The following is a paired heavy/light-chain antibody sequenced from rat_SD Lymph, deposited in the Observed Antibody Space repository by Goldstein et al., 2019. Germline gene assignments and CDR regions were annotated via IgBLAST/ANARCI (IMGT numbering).Heavy chain of an antibody. CDR1: GYTFTDYA. CDR3: TRGTTEGPFAY. Sequence: QVQLQQSGAELVKPGSSVKLSCKASGYTFTDYAMKWVKQRTGQGLEWIGVIDPEIDATAYNEKFKGKATLTADTSSNTAYMELSRLTSEDSAVYYCTRGTTEGPFAYWGQGTLVTVSS. J-gene: IGHJ3*01. D-gene: IGHD1-11*01. V-gene: IGHV1-52*01. CDR2: IDPEIDAT.
Light chain of an antibody. J-gene: IGKJ2-3*01. CDR2: NAN. CDR1: EDIYSD. CDR3: QQYNNYYT. V-gene: IGKV12S32*01. Sequence: DIRMTQSPASLSASLGETVNIECLASEDIYSDLAWYQQKPGKSPQLLIYNANSLQNGVPSRFSGSGSGTQYSLKINSLQSEDVATYFCQQYNNYYTFGAGTKLELK.